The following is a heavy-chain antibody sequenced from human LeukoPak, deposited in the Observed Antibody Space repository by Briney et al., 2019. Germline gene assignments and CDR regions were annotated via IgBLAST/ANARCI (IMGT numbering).Heavy chain of an antibody. CDR2: INHSGTST. D-gene: IGHD7-27*01. Sequence: SETLSLTCAVYGGSFSGYYWSWIRQPPGKGLEWIGEINHSGTSTNYNPSLKSRVTISVDTSKDQFSLKLTSVSAADTAVYYCARRGNWANYHHYYYMDVWGKGTTVTISS. J-gene: IGHJ6*03. CDR1: GGSFSGYY. V-gene: IGHV4-34*01. CDR3: ARRGNWANYHHYYYMDV.